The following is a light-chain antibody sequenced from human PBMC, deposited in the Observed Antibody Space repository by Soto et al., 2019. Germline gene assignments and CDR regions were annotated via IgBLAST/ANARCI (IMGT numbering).Light chain of an antibody. CDR2: DAS. Sequence: EIVLTQSPATLSLSPGERATLSCRASQSVSSYLAWYQQKPGQAPRLLIYDASSRATGIPARFSGSGSRTDFTLTISSLEPEDFAVYYCQRRSNWPRVTFGPGTKVDIK. CDR3: QRRSNWPRVT. CDR1: QSVSSY. V-gene: IGKV3-11*01. J-gene: IGKJ3*01.